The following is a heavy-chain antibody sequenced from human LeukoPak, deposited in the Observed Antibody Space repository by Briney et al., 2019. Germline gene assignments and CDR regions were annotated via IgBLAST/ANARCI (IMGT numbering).Heavy chain of an antibody. CDR1: GFTFSSYW. J-gene: IGHJ4*02. Sequence: PGRSLRLSCAASGFTFSSYWMSWVRQAPGKGLEWVANIKQGGSEKYYVDSVKGRFTISRDNAKNSLYLQMNSLRAEDTAVYYCARLPTAMVMGFDYWGQGTLVTVSS. CDR2: IKQGGSEK. V-gene: IGHV3-7*01. D-gene: IGHD5-18*01. CDR3: ARLPTAMVMGFDY.